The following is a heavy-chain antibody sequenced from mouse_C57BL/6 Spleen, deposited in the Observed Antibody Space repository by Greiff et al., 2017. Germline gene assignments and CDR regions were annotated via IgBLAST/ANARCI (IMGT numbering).Heavy chain of an antibody. V-gene: IGHV5-17*01. D-gene: IGHD2-4*01. CDR1: GFTFSDYG. CDR3: ARAYYDYSYAMDY. CDR2: ISSGSSTI. J-gene: IGHJ4*01. Sequence: EVKLVESGGGLVKPGGSLKLSCAASGFTFSDYGMHWVRQAPEKGLEWVAYISSGSSTIYYADTVTGRFTISRDNAKNTLFLQMTSLRSEDTAMYYCARAYYDYSYAMDYWGQGTSVTVSS.